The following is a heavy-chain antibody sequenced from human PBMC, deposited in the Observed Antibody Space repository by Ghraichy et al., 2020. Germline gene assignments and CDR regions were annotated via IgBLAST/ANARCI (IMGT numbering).Heavy chain of an antibody. Sequence: SQTLSLTCTVSGGSISSSSYYWGWIRQPPGKGLEWIGSIYYSGSTYYNPSLKSRVTISVDTSKNQFSLKLSSVTAADTAVYYCARQALSRYFDWNYYYYGMDVWGQGTTVTVSS. CDR1: GGSISSSSYY. J-gene: IGHJ6*02. D-gene: IGHD3-9*01. CDR2: IYYSGST. CDR3: ARQALSRYFDWNYYYYGMDV. V-gene: IGHV4-39*01.